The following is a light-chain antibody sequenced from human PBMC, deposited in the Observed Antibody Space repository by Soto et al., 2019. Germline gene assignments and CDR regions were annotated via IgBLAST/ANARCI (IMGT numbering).Light chain of an antibody. V-gene: IGKV3-15*01. Sequence: EIVMTQSPATLSVSPGERATLSCRASQSVSSNLAWYQQKPGQAPRLLIYGASTRATGIPARFSGSGSGTAFTLTISSLQSEDFAGDYCQQYNNWPLTFGGGTKVEIK. CDR3: QQYNNWPLT. CDR2: GAS. J-gene: IGKJ4*01. CDR1: QSVSSN.